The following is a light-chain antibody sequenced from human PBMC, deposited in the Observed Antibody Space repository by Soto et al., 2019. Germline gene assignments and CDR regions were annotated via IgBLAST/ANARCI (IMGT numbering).Light chain of an antibody. CDR3: LQHDSYPRT. Sequence: EIQMTQSPSSLFASVGDRVSITCRASQEIRNNLGWYQQKPGEAPKRLIYGASSLQSGVPSRFSGSGSGTEFTLTISSPRPEDFATYYCLQHDSYPRTFGPGTKLEMK. V-gene: IGKV1-17*01. J-gene: IGKJ1*01. CDR1: QEIRNN. CDR2: GAS.